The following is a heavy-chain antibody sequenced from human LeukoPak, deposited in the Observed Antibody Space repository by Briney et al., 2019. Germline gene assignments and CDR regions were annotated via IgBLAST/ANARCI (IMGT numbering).Heavy chain of an antibody. V-gene: IGHV3-11*01. J-gene: IGHJ4*02. CDR3: ARPGIVSD. Sequence: KGLEWVSYINSSGRIIYYADSVKGRFSISRDNARNSLYLQMDSLRVEDTAVYYCARPGIVSDWGQGTLVTVSS. D-gene: IGHD1-26*01. CDR2: INSSGRII.